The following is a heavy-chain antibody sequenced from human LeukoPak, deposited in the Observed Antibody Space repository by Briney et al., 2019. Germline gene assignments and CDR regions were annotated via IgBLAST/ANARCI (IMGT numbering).Heavy chain of an antibody. V-gene: IGHV4-34*01. D-gene: IGHD1-1*01. CDR1: GGSFSSYY. Sequence: SETLSLTCAVYGGSFSSYYWSWIRQPPGKGLEWIGEINQSGTTTYNPSLKSRVTISVDTSKNQFSLKLSSVTAADTAVYYCVRDRELAYWGQGILVTVSS. J-gene: IGHJ4*02. CDR2: INQSGTT. CDR3: VRDRELAY.